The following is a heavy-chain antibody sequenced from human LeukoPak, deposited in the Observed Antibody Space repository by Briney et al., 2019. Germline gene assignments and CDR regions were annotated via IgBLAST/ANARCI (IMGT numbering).Heavy chain of an antibody. CDR3: ARAPGVNYYYYMDV. D-gene: IGHD2-8*01. Sequence: PGGSLRLSCAASGFTFSSYSMNWVRQAPGKGLEWVSSISSSSSYIYYADSVKGRFTISRDNAKNSLFLQMNSLRAEDTALYYCARAPGVNYYYYMDVWGKGTTVTVSS. CDR2: ISSSSSYI. CDR1: GFTFSSYS. V-gene: IGHV3-21*04. J-gene: IGHJ6*03.